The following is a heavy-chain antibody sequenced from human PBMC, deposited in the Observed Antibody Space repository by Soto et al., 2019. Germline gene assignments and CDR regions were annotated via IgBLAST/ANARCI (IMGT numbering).Heavy chain of an antibody. V-gene: IGHV1-18*01. CDR2: ISAYNGNT. CDR3: ARPSGVDTATGSDYGMDV. Sequence: ASVKVSCKASGYTFTSYGISWVRQVPGQGLEWMGWISAYNGNTNYAQKLQGRVTMTTDTSTSTAYMELRSLRSDDTAVYYCARPSGVDTATGSDYGMDVWGQGTTVTVSS. D-gene: IGHD5-18*01. J-gene: IGHJ6*02. CDR1: GYTFTSYG.